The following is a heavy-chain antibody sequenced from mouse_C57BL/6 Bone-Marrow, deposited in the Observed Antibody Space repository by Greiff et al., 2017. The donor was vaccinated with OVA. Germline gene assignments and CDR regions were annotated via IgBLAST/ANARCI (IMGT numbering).Heavy chain of an antibody. CDR2: INPSSGYT. CDR3: ARGRQWDAMDY. D-gene: IGHD3-2*01. CDR1: GYTFTSYW. V-gene: IGHV1-7*01. Sequence: QVQLKQSGAELAKPGASVTLSCKASGYTFTSYWMHWVKQRPGQGLEWIGYINPSSGYTKYNQKFKDKATLTADKSSSTAYMQLSSLTYEDSAVYYCARGRQWDAMDYWGQGTSVTVSS. J-gene: IGHJ4*01.